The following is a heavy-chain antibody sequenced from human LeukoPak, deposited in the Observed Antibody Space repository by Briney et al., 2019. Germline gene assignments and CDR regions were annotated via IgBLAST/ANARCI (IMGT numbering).Heavy chain of an antibody. CDR1: GGSFSGYY. CDR3: ARHWWVQLRSWYFDL. V-gene: IGHV4-34*01. J-gene: IGHJ2*01. Sequence: SETLSLTCAVYGGSFSGYYWSWIRQPPGKGLEWIGEINHSGSTNYNPSLKSRVTISVDTSKNQFSLKLSSVTAADTAVYYCARHWWVQLRSWYFDLWGRGTLVTVSS. D-gene: IGHD5-18*01. CDR2: INHSGST.